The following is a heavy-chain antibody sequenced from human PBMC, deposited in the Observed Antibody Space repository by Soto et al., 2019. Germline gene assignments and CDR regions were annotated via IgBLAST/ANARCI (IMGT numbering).Heavy chain of an antibody. CDR3: ARGIYDSSGYYTRVFDY. Sequence: SETLCLTCTVSGGSISSYYWSWIRTPPGKGLEWIGYVHYTGSTNYNSPLRSRVTISVDTSKNQFSLKLSSVTAADTAVYYCARGIYDSSGYYTRVFDYWGPGTLVTSPQ. CDR2: VHYTGST. CDR1: GGSISSYY. V-gene: IGHV4-59*01. J-gene: IGHJ4*02. D-gene: IGHD3-22*01.